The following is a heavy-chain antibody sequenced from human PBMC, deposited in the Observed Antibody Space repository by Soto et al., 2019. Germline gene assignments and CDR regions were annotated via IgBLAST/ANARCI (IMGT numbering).Heavy chain of an antibody. CDR3: DREKGYISGPKNFDY. Sequence: TLSLSGPVSGASISSGDYFWSWIRQSPGKGLEWIGYIYDSGSSYYNPSLKSRVTMSVDTSKNQFSLKLRSVTAADTAVYYCDREKGYISGPKNFDYWGQGTLVTVYS. V-gene: IGHV4-30-4*01. J-gene: IGHJ4*02. D-gene: IGHD5-12*01. CDR1: GASISSGDYF. CDR2: IYDSGSS.